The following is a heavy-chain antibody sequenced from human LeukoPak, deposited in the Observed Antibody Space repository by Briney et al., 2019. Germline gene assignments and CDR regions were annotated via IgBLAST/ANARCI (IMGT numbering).Heavy chain of an antibody. CDR3: ARGGRSGWSLLLDY. CDR1: GGTFSSYA. J-gene: IGHJ4*02. Sequence: SVEVSCKASGGTFSSYAISWVRQAPGQGLEWMGGIIPIFGTANYAQKFQGRVTITADESTSTAYMELSSLRSEDTAVYYCARGGRSGWSLLLDYWGQGTLVTVSS. V-gene: IGHV1-69*01. CDR2: IIPIFGTA. D-gene: IGHD6-19*01.